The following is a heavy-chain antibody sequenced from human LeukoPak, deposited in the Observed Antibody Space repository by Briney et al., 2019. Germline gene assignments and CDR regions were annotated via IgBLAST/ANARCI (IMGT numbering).Heavy chain of an antibody. CDR2: IIPIFGTA. CDR1: GGTFISYA. D-gene: IGHD3-3*01. J-gene: IGHJ4*02. V-gene: IGHV1-69*05. Sequence: ASVKVSCKASGGTFISYAISWVRQAPGQGLEWMGRIIPIFGTANYAQKFQGRVTITTDESTSTAYMELSSLRSEDTAVYYCATEPTIYDFWSGSMYYFDYWGQGPLVTVSS. CDR3: ATEPTIYDFWSGSMYYFDY.